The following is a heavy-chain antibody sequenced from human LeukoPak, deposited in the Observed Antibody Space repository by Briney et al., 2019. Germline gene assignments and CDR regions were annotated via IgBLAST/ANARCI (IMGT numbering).Heavy chain of an antibody. CDR3: ARRREMSTIQPLDGAFDI. J-gene: IGHJ3*02. D-gene: IGHD5-24*01. CDR1: GGSISSYF. CDR2: IYYSGST. V-gene: IGHV4-59*08. Sequence: MSSETLSLTCTVSGGSISSYFWNWIRQPPGKGLEWIGYIYYSGSTTYNPSLKSRVTISIDTSENQFSLKLSSVTAADTAVYYCARRREMSTIQPLDGAFDIWGQGTMVTVSS.